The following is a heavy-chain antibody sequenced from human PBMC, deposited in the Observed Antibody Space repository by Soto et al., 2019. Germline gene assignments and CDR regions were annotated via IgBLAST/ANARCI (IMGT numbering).Heavy chain of an antibody. D-gene: IGHD3-10*01. Sequence: ASVKVSCKTSGYTFTNFGLSWVRQAPGQGLEWMGWIATYNSNKNYAQKFQGRLTLTTDTSTSTGYMELKSLEYDDTAVYYCARVLRGVVNWFDPWGQGTLVTVSS. J-gene: IGHJ5*02. CDR2: IATYNSNK. V-gene: IGHV1-18*01. CDR1: GYTFTNFG. CDR3: ARVLRGVVNWFDP.